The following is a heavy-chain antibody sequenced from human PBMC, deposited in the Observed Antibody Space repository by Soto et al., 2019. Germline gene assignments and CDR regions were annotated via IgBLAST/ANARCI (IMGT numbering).Heavy chain of an antibody. CDR1: GFDFNKYA. D-gene: IGHD2-2*02. CDR3: AKDSPSYTTSPFYFDS. Sequence: VGSLRLSCAAFGFDFNKYAMTWVRQAPGKGLQWVSSITSNGDSTYYADSVKGRFTTSRDNSKNTLYLQMNSLRADDTAVFYCAKDSPSYTTSPFYFDSWGQGTLVTVS. CDR2: ITSNGDST. J-gene: IGHJ4*02. V-gene: IGHV3-23*01.